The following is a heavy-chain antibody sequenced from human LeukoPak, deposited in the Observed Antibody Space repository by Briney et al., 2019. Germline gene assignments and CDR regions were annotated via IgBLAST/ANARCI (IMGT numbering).Heavy chain of an antibody. CDR1: GFTFSSYA. CDR2: ISYDGSNK. D-gene: IGHD3-22*01. Sequence: PGRSLRLSCAASGFTFSSYAMHWVRQAPGKGLEWVAVISYDGSNKYYADSVKGPFTISRDNSKNTLYLQMNSPRAEDTAVYYCARAMSYFQHWGQGTLVTVSS. V-gene: IGHV3-30-3*01. J-gene: IGHJ1*01. CDR3: ARAMSYFQH.